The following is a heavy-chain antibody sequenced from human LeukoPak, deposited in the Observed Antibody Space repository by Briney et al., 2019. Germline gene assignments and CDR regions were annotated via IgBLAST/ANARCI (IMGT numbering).Heavy chain of an antibody. CDR1: GGSISSSSYY. J-gene: IGHJ4*02. CDR2: IYYSGST. Sequence: SETLSLTCTVSGGSISSSSYYCGWIRQPPGKGLEWIGSIYYSGSTYYNPSLKSRVTISVDTSKNQFSLKLSSVTAADTAVYYCNRFSGWPDYWGQGTLVTVSS. V-gene: IGHV4-39*01. D-gene: IGHD6-19*01. CDR3: NRFSGWPDY.